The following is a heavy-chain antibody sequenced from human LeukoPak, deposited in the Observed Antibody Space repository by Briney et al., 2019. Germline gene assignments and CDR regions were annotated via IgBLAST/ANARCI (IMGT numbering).Heavy chain of an antibody. V-gene: IGHV3-53*01. CDR1: GFTVSTNY. CDR3: ARESITFGGVDSY. J-gene: IGHJ4*02. CDR2: IYGGGST. Sequence: GGSLRLSCAASGFTVSTNYMSWVRQAPGKGLEWVSVIYGGGSTYYADSVKGRFTISRDNSKNTLYLQMNSLRAEDTALYYCARESITFGGVDSYWGQGTLVTVSS. D-gene: IGHD3-16*01.